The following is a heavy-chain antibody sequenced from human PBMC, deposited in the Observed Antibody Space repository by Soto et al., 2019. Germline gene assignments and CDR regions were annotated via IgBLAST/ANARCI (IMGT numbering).Heavy chain of an antibody. Sequence: QITLKESGRTLVKPTQTLTLTCSFSGFSLTTRGVGVGWIRQPPGKALEWLALIYWDDDKRYSPSLKSRLTITKDTSKNQVVLTMSKVDPVATGTYYCTHGSGFSWGQGTLVTVSS. J-gene: IGHJ5*02. CDR1: GFSLTTRGVG. CDR3: THGSGFS. CDR2: IYWDDDK. V-gene: IGHV2-5*02. D-gene: IGHD3-3*01.